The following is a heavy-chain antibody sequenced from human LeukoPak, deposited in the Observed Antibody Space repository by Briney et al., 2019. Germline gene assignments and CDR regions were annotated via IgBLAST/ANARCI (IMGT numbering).Heavy chain of an antibody. J-gene: IGHJ4*02. CDR2: INPDGSTT. CDR3: AKDRVWNSLDS. D-gene: IGHD1-7*01. CDR1: GFTFSTFW. V-gene: IGHV3-74*01. Sequence: GGSLRLSCADSGFTFSTFWMHWIRQAPGKGLVWVSRINPDGSTTNYADSVQGRFTISRDNAKNTLYLQMNSLRAEDTAVYYCAKDRVWNSLDSWGQGTLVTVSS.